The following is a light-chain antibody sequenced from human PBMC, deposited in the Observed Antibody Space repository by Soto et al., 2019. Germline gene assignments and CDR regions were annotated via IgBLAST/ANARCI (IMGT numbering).Light chain of an antibody. J-gene: IGLJ2*01. V-gene: IGLV2-11*01. CDR1: SSDVGGYNY. CDR2: DVS. CDR3: CSYAGSYTV. Sequence: QSVLTQPRSVSGSPGQSVTISCTGTSSDVGGYNYVSWYQQHPGKAPKLMIYDVSKRPSGVPDRFSGSKSGNTASLTISGLQAEDEADYYCCSYAGSYTVFGGGTKVTVL.